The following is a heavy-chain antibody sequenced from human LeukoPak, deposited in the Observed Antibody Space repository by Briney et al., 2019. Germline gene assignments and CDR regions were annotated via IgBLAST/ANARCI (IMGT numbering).Heavy chain of an antibody. V-gene: IGHV3-23*01. D-gene: IGHD2-15*01. CDR3: AKVPSNYCSGGSCYLDY. J-gene: IGHJ4*02. CDR1: GFTFSSYW. Sequence: GGSLRLSCAASGFTFSSYWMSWVRQAPGKGLEWVSAISGSGGSIYYADPVKGRFTISRDNSKNTLYLQMNSLRAEDTAVYYCAKVPSNYCSGGSCYLDYWGQGTLVTVSS. CDR2: ISGSGGSI.